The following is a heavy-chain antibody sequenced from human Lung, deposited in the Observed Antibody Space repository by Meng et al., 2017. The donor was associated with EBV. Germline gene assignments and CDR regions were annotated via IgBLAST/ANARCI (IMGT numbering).Heavy chain of an antibody. Sequence: QVRLQQWGAGLLRSSEHLSLTCAVYGGSFSTYYGSWLRQSPGKGLAWIGEINHSGITNYNPSLKSRVTISVDTSKNQFSLSLNSVTAADTAVYYCARGGTSSAPFDYWGQGTLVTVSS. CDR2: INHSGIT. V-gene: IGHV4-34*01. CDR1: GGSFSTYY. CDR3: ARGGTSSAPFDY. D-gene: IGHD2-2*01. J-gene: IGHJ4*02.